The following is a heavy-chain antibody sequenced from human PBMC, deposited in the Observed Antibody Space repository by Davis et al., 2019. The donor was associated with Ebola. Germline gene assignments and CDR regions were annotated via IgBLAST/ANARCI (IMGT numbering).Heavy chain of an antibody. Sequence: QVSCKGSGYMFRSYWIGWVRQMPGKVLEWMGIIYPGDSETKYSSSFQGQVTISADKSINTAYLQWSSLKASDTATYYCARQGTTSWDSWGQGTLVTVSS. V-gene: IGHV5-51*01. CDR3: ARQGTTSWDS. J-gene: IGHJ4*02. CDR1: GYMFRSYW. CDR2: IYPGDSET. D-gene: IGHD2-2*01.